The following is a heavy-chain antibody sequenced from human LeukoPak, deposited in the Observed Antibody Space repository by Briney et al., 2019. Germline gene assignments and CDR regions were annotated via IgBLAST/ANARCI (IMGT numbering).Heavy chain of an antibody. CDR3: ARDRGGSFSTIPANFDY. D-gene: IGHD1-26*01. Sequence: SVKVSCKASGGTFSSYAISWVRQAPGQGLEWMGRILPILGIANYAQKFQGRVTITADKSTSTAYMELSSLRSEDTAVYYCARDRGGSFSTIPANFDYWGQGTLVTVSS. CDR1: GGTFSSYA. V-gene: IGHV1-69*04. CDR2: ILPILGIA. J-gene: IGHJ4*02.